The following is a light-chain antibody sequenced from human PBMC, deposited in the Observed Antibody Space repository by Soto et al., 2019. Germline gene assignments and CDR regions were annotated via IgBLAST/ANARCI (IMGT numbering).Light chain of an antibody. J-gene: IGKJ3*01. CDR3: QKYNFATFT. Sequence: DIQMTQSPSSLSASVGDRVTLTCRASQGISNYLAWYQQKPGKVPKVLIYAASTLQSGVPSRFSGSGSGTDFTLTISSLQLLHVATRSSQKYNFATFTFGPGTNVDI. CDR1: QGISNY. V-gene: IGKV1-27*01. CDR2: AAS.